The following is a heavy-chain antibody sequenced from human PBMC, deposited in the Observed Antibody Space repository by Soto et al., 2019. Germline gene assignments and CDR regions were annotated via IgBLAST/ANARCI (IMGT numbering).Heavy chain of an antibody. V-gene: IGHV3-72*01. D-gene: IGHD6-19*01. J-gene: IGHJ6*02. CDR2: IRRKANSYTT. Sequence: EVQLVESGGGLVQPGGSLRLSCAASGLIFSDYHMDWVRQAPGKGLEWVGRIRRKANSYTTEYAASVKVRFTISRDDSKNAPYLQRNSLKAEDTAVYYCAMLGGWSGGSNDMDVWGHGPTVTVSS. CDR1: GLIFSDYH. CDR3: AMLGGWSGGSNDMDV.